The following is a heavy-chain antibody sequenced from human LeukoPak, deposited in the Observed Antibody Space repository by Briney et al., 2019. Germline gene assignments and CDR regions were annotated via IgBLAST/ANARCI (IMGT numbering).Heavy chain of an antibody. CDR3: ARGSIPDY. CDR1: GGTIRSYY. Sequence: SSETLSLTCTVSGGTIRSYYWSWIRQPPGKGLEWIGYIHNSGSTNYNPSLKSRVTMSVDTSKSQFSLKLSSVTAADTAVYYCARGSIPDYWGQGTLVTVSS. V-gene: IGHV4-59*01. D-gene: IGHD1-26*01. CDR2: IHNSGST. J-gene: IGHJ4*02.